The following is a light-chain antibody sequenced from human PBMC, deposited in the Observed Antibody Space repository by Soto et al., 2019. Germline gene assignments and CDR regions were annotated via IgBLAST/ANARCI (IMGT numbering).Light chain of an antibody. V-gene: IGKV3-15*01. CDR2: CAS. Sequence: EIVLTQSPATLSVSPGGRATLSCRASQNILYNLAWYQQKPGQAPRLLVYCASTRATDAPPRFRGSGSGTEFSLTISSLQSEDFATYFCQQYSSWPRTFGQGSRVEIK. CDR3: QQYSSWPRT. J-gene: IGKJ1*01. CDR1: QNILYN.